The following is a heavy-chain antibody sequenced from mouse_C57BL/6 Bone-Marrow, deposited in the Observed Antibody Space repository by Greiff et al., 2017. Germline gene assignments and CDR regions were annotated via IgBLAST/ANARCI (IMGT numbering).Heavy chain of an antibody. D-gene: IGHD1-3*01. CDR1: GYTFTSYW. CDR2: IDPSDSYT. CDR3: ARESRSFFDY. V-gene: IGHV1-50*01. Sequence: VQLQQPGAELVKPGASVKLSCKASGYTFTSYWMQWVKQRPGQGLEWIGEIDPSDSYTNYNQKFKGKATLTVDTSSSTAYMQLSSLTSEDSAVYYCARESRSFFDYWGQGTTLTVSS. J-gene: IGHJ2*01.